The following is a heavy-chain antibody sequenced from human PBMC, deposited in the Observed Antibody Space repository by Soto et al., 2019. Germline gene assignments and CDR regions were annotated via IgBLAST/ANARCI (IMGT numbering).Heavy chain of an antibody. J-gene: IGHJ6*02. CDR1: GYVFTNYF. Sequence: QVQLVQSGAEVKKPGASVKVSCKASGYVFTNYFMHWVRQAPGQGLEWMGIINPNGGGTSYAQKFEGRVNTTRDSATSTVYMDLSSLRSEDTALYFCAREVGSNSWSYSSGMDVWGQGTSVTVSS. D-gene: IGHD6-13*01. CDR2: INPNGGGT. CDR3: AREVGSNSWSYSSGMDV. V-gene: IGHV1-46*01.